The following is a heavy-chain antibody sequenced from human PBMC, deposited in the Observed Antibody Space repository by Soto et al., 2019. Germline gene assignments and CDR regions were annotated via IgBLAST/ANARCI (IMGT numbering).Heavy chain of an antibody. CDR1: GGSFTGYY. Sequence: QVHLQQWGAGLLEPSETLSLTCAVYGGSFTGYYWSWIRQPPVKGLEWIGEINHSGSTHYSPSLKSRVTISLDTSKNQFSLKLTSVTAADTAVYYCAASGGFDWLLHRGYHFDYWGQGTLVSVFS. CDR2: INHSGST. D-gene: IGHD3-9*01. V-gene: IGHV4-34*02. J-gene: IGHJ4*02. CDR3: AASGGFDWLLHRGYHFDY.